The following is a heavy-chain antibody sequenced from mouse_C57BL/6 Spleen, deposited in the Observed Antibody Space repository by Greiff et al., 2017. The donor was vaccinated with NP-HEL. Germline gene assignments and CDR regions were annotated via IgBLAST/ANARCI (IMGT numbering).Heavy chain of an antibody. Sequence: QVQLQQPGAELVKPGASVKMSCKASGYTFTSYWITWVKQRPGQGLEWIGDIYPGSGSTNYNEKFKSKATMTVDTAYSTAYMQLSSLTSEDSAVYYWARWDYYGSSPYAMDYWGQGTTLTVSS. D-gene: IGHD1-1*01. CDR2: IYPGSGST. V-gene: IGHV1-55*01. CDR1: GYTFTSYW. CDR3: ARWDYYGSSPYAMDY. J-gene: IGHJ4*01.